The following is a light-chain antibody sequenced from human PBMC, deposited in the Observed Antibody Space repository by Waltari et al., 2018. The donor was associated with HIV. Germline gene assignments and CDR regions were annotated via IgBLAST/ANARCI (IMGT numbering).Light chain of an antibody. CDR2: DNN. Sequence: QSVLTQPPSASAPPGQKVTIPCSGSSSSFGNNSVSWYRQVPGTATKLLSYDNNMRPSGIPDRFSGSKSGTSATLAITGLQTGDEADYYCGTWDNSLSAGFFGGGTKLTVL. J-gene: IGLJ2*01. CDR1: SSSFGNNS. V-gene: IGLV1-51*01. CDR3: GTWDNSLSAGF.